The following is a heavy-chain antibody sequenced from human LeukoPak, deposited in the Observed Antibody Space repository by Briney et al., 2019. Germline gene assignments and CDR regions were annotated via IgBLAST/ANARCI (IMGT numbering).Heavy chain of an antibody. CDR1: GFTVSSNY. CDR3: ARDKDYYDSSGYYDY. CDR2: IYSGGST. D-gene: IGHD3-22*01. Sequence: GGSLRLSCAASGFTVSSNYMSWVRQAPGKGLEWVSVIYSGGSTYYADSVKGRFTISRDNSKNTLYLQMNSPRAEDTAVYYCARDKDYYDSSGYYDYWGQGTLVTVSS. V-gene: IGHV3-66*01. J-gene: IGHJ4*02.